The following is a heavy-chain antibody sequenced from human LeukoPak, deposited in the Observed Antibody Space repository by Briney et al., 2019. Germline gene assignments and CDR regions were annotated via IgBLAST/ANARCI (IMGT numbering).Heavy chain of an antibody. Sequence: PGGSLRLSCAASGFTFSSYAMHWVRQAPGKGLEYVSAISSNGGSTYYANSVKGRFTISRDNSKNTLYLQMGSLRAEDMAVYYCARDREIVVVPAATYYYGMDVWGQGTTVTVSS. CDR3: ARDREIVVVPAATYYYGMDV. J-gene: IGHJ6*02. CDR2: ISSNGGST. V-gene: IGHV3-64*01. D-gene: IGHD2-2*01. CDR1: GFTFSSYA.